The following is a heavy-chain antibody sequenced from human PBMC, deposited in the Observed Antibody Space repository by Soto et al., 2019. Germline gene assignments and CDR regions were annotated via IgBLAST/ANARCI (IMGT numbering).Heavy chain of an antibody. J-gene: IGHJ6*02. CDR2: IYYSGST. CDR1: CGSISSSSYY. CDR3: ARARIVGATTYLYYYYGMDV. D-gene: IGHD1-26*01. V-gene: IGHV4-39*01. Sequence: SETLSLTCTVSCGSISSSSYYWGWIRQPPGKGLEWIGSIYYSGSTYYNPSLKSRVTISVDTSKNQFSLKLSSVTAADTAVYYCARARIVGATTYLYYYYGMDVWGQGTTVTVSS.